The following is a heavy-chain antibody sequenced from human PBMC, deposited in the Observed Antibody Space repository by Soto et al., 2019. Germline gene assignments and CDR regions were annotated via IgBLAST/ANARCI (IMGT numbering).Heavy chain of an antibody. CDR2: IYYSGST. D-gene: IGHD4-17*01. Sequence: SETLSLTCTVSGGSISSYYWSWIRQPPGKGLEWIGYIYYSGSTNYNPSLKSRVTISVDTSKNQFSLKLSSVTAADTAVYYCARGETTVTYIHWGQGTLVTVSS. J-gene: IGHJ4*02. CDR1: GGSISSYY. CDR3: ARGETTVTYIH. V-gene: IGHV4-59*01.